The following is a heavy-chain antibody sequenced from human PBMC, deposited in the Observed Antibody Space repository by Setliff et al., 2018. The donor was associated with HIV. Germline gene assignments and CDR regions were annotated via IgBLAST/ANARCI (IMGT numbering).Heavy chain of an antibody. J-gene: IGHJ3*01. D-gene: IGHD3-22*01. CDR2: ISSSGSTI. V-gene: IGHV3-48*03. CDR1: GFTFSSYE. CDR3: TRSGFSSGPADALDV. Sequence: GGSLRLSCAASGFTFSSYEMNWVRQAPGKGLEWVSYISSSGSTIYYADSVKGRFTISRDNAKNSLYLQMNSLRAEDTAVYYCTRSGFSSGPADALDVWGQGTMVTVSS.